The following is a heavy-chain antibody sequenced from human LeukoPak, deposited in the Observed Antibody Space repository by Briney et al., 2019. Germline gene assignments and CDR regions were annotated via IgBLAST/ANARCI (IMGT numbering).Heavy chain of an antibody. CDR2: IYYTGNT. CDR1: GYSISSGYC. V-gene: IGHV4-38-2*02. D-gene: IGHD3-10*01. J-gene: IGHJ3*02. Sequence: SETLSLTCTVFGYSISSGYCWGWIRQPPGKGLEWIGNIYYTGNTYYNSSLKSRVTISLDTSKNQFSLKVISMTAADTAAYYCTKSDGYGLIRICGRGTMVTVSS. CDR3: TKSDGYGLIRI.